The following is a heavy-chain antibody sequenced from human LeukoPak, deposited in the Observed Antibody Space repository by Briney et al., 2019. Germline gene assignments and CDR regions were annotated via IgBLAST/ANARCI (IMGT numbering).Heavy chain of an antibody. D-gene: IGHD5-18*01. CDR1: GFTFSSYW. CDR2: IKQDGSEK. CDR3: ARDTGGGYSCYDC. Sequence: GGSLRLSCAASGFTFSSYWMTWIRQAPGKGLEWVANIKQDGSEKYYVDSVKGRFTISRANAKNSLYLQMNSLRAEDTAVYYCARDTGGGYSCYDCWGQGTLVTVSS. V-gene: IGHV3-7*01. J-gene: IGHJ4*02.